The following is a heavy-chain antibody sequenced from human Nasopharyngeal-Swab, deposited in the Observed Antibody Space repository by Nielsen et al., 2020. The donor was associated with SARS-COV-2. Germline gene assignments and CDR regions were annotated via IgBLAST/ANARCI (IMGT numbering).Heavy chain of an antibody. J-gene: IGHJ6*02. Sequence: AREAPVRGFGGLGIINPSDGRTSYAQKFQGVDTMTRDTSTNTVYMKLSNLRSEDTAVYYCARDPTLAVETETTYYYYGMDVWGQGTTVTVSS. D-gene: IGHD1-1*01. CDR2: INPSDGRT. V-gene: IGHV1-46*01. CDR3: ARDPTLAVETETTYYYYGMDV.